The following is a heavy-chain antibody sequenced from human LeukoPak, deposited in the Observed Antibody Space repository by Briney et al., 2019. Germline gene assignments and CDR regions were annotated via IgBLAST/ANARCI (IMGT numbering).Heavy chain of an antibody. Sequence: SETLSLTCAVSGYSISSGYYWGWTRQPPGKGLEWIGSIYHSGSTYYNPSLKSRVTISVDTSKSQFSLKLSSVTAADTAVYYCARYDFWSGYCWDYWGQGTLVTVSS. CDR1: GYSISSGYY. J-gene: IGHJ4*02. CDR3: ARYDFWSGYCWDY. D-gene: IGHD3-3*01. CDR2: IYHSGST. V-gene: IGHV4-38-2*01.